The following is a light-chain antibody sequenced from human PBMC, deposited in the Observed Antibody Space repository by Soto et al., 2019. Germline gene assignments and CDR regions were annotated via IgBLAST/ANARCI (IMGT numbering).Light chain of an antibody. CDR2: GAS. CDR3: QLYGNSHPGYT. V-gene: IGKV3-20*01. J-gene: IGKJ2*01. Sequence: EIVLTQSPGTLSLSPGERATLSCRASQSVSSTCLAWYQQKPGQAPGLLLYGASNRATGIPDRFSGSGSGTDFTLTISSLEPQDFAVYNCQLYGNSHPGYTFGPGTRLEIK. CDR1: QSVSSTC.